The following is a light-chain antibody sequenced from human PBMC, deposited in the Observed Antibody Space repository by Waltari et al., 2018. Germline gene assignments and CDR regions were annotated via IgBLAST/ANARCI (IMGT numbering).Light chain of an antibody. CDR1: QSVGTY. CDR2: DAS. Sequence: EIVLTQSPATLSLSPGETATLPCRASQSVGTYLAWYQQKPGQAPRLLIYDASNRATGIPDRFRGSGSGTDFTLTIDSLEPEDFALYYCQQRSSWTPHTFGQGARLEIK. J-gene: IGKJ2*01. CDR3: QQRSSWTPHT. V-gene: IGKV3-11*01.